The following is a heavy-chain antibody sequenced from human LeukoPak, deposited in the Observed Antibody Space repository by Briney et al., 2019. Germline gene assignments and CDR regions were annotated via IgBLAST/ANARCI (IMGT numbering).Heavy chain of an antibody. V-gene: IGHV4-59*01. Sequence: SETLSPTCTVSGGSISSDYWTWIRQPPGKGLEWIGYIYYSGSTNYNPSLKSRVTISVDTSKNQFSLKLSSVTAADTAVYYCARTTLFGELGYWGQGALVTVSS. D-gene: IGHD3-10*01. CDR3: ARTTLFGELGY. CDR1: GGSISSDY. CDR2: IYYSGST. J-gene: IGHJ4*02.